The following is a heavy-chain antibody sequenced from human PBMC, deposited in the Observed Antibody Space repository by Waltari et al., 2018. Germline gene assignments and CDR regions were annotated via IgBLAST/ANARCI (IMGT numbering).Heavy chain of an antibody. J-gene: IGHJ6*03. CDR3: ASGDYYYYMDV. V-gene: IGHV4-34*01. Sequence: QVQLQQWGAGLLKPSETLSLTCAVYGGSFSGYYWSWIRQPPGKGLEWIGEINHSGSTNYNPSLKSRVNISVDTSKNQFSLKLSSVTAADTAVYYCASGDYYYYMDVWGKGTTVTISS. CDR2: INHSGST. CDR1: GGSFSGYY.